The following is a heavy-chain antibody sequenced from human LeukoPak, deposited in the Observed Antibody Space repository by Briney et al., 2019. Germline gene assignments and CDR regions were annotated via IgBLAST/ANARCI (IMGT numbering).Heavy chain of an antibody. CDR2: IIPIFGTA. CDR3: ARGAGKLEVIPYYYYMDV. Sequence: SVKFSCKASGGTFSSYAISWVRQAPGQGLEWMGGIIPIFGTANYAQKLQGRVTITTDESTSTAYMELSSLRSEDTAVYYCARGAGKLEVIPYYYYMDVWGKGTTVTVSS. V-gene: IGHV1-69*05. J-gene: IGHJ6*03. D-gene: IGHD3-16*02. CDR1: GGTFSSYA.